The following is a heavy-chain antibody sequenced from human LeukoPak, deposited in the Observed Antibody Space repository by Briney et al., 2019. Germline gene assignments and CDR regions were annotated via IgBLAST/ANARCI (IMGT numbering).Heavy chain of an antibody. D-gene: IGHD6-19*01. Sequence: GASVKVSCKASGYTFTGYYMHWVRQAPGQGLEWMGWINPNSGGTNYAQKFQGRVTMTRDTSISTAYMELSRLRSDDTAVYYCAREPAATRIAVAGQGDYWGQGTLVTVSS. V-gene: IGHV1-2*02. CDR1: GYTFTGYY. J-gene: IGHJ4*02. CDR2: INPNSGGT. CDR3: AREPAATRIAVAGQGDY.